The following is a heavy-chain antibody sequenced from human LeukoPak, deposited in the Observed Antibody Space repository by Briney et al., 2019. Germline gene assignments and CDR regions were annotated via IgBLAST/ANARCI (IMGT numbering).Heavy chain of an antibody. Sequence: PGGSLRLSCAASGFTFSNYAMSWVRQAPGKGLKWVATVNDNGAATYYADSVKGRFTISRDNSKNTLYLQMNSLRAEDTAVYYCANSLTVDTAMVRYDAFDIWGQGTMVTVSS. CDR1: GFTFSNYA. J-gene: IGHJ3*02. V-gene: IGHV3-23*01. CDR3: ANSLTVDTAMVRYDAFDI. D-gene: IGHD5-18*01. CDR2: VNDNGAAT.